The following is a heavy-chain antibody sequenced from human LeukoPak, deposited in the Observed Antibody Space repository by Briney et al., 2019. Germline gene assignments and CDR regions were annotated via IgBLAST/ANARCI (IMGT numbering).Heavy chain of an antibody. D-gene: IGHD2/OR15-2a*01. CDR2: IQSDGSVK. V-gene: IGHV3-30*19. Sequence: GGSLRLSCAASGLTFSSSAMDWVRQAPGKGLEWVASIQSDGSVKNYADSVKGRFTISRDNAKNSLYLQMNSLRAEDTAVYYCARDKNRFDYWGQGTLVTVSS. J-gene: IGHJ4*02. CDR3: ARDKNRFDY. CDR1: GLTFSSSA.